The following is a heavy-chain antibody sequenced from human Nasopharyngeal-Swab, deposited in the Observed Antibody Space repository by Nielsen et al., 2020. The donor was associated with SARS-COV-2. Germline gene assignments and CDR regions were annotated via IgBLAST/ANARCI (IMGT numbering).Heavy chain of an antibody. CDR2: LIPTIDLQ. D-gene: IGHD3-22*01. Sequence: WVRQAPGQGLEWIGRLIPTIDLQNYAQQLQGRVTITADKSTNTTSLELNSLRSEDTAVYYCARDKRVYFDSSGHLDHWGQGTLVTVSS. J-gene: IGHJ4*02. CDR3: ARDKRVYFDSSGHLDH. V-gene: IGHV1-69*04.